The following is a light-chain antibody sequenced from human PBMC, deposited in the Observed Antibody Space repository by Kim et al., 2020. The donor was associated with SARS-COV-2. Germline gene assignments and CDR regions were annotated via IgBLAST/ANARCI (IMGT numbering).Light chain of an antibody. CDR2: QDD. CDR3: QAWDSAVV. J-gene: IGLJ2*01. V-gene: IGLV3-1*01. CDR1: KLGDKY. Sequence: VSVSPRQTSSITCSGDKLGDKYAYWYQQKPGQSPVVVIYQDDKRPSGIPERFSGSNSGNTATLTSSGTQSADEADYYCQAWDSAVVFGGGTQLTVL.